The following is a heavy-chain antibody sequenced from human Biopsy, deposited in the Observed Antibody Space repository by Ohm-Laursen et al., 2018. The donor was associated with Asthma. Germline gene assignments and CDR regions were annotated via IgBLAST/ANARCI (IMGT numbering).Heavy chain of an antibody. D-gene: IGHD3-3*01. CDR2: ISFDGRYE. V-gene: IGHV3-30*03. J-gene: IGHJ4*02. CDR3: ASRGGDFWSGYYMDY. CDR1: GFVFRSHA. Sequence: SLRLSCTASGFVFRSHAMHWVRQVPGKGPEWVALISFDGRYEYYADSVKGRFTISRDNPMKRLYLQMSSLTAEDTAVYYCASRGGDFWSGYYMDYWGQGTLATVSS.